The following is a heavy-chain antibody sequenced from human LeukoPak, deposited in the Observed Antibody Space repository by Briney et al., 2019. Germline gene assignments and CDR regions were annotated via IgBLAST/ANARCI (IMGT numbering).Heavy chain of an antibody. V-gene: IGHV1-8*01. CDR2: MNPNSGNT. J-gene: IGHJ4*02. CDR1: GYTFTSYD. CDR3: AIPLRGSGWYAPDWCY. D-gene: IGHD6-19*01. Sequence: GASVKVSCKASGYTFTSYDINWVRQATGQGLEWMGWMNPNSGNTGYAQKFQGRVTMTRNTSISTAYMELSSLRSEDTAVYYCAIPLRGSGWYAPDWCYWGQGTLVTVSS.